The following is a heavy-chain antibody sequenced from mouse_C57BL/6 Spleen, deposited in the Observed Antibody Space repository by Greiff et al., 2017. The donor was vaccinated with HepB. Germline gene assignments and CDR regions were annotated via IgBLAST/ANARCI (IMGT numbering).Heavy chain of an antibody. Sequence: VQLQQSGPELVKPGASVKLSCKASGYTFTSYDINWVKQRPGQGLEWIGWIYPRDGSNKYNEKFTGKATLTVDTSSSTAYIELHSLTSEDAAVYFCARFITTVVAYYFDYWGQGTTLTVSS. D-gene: IGHD1-1*01. V-gene: IGHV1-85*01. CDR1: GYTFTSYD. CDR2: IYPRDGSN. CDR3: ARFITTVVAYYFDY. J-gene: IGHJ2*01.